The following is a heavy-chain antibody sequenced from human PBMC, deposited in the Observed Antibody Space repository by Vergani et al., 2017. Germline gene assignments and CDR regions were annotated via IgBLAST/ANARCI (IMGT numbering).Heavy chain of an antibody. CDR3: ARSRDSSSWYWFDP. V-gene: IGHV3-48*03. Sequence: VQLVESGGGVVQPGTSLRLSCVVSGFALNRHAMYWVRQAPGKGLEWVSYISSSGTTIYYADSVKGRFTISRDNAKNSLYLQMNSLRAEDTAVYYCARSRDSSSWYWFDPWGQGTLVTVSS. CDR1: GFALNRHA. CDR2: ISSSGTTI. J-gene: IGHJ5*02. D-gene: IGHD6-13*01.